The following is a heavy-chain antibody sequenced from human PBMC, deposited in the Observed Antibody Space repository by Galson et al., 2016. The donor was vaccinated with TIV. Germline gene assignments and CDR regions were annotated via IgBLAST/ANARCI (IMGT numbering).Heavy chain of an antibody. J-gene: IGHJ4*02. CDR3: ARDLGYCTSTNCYPQGFDY. CDR1: GYTFSSYD. D-gene: IGHD2-2*01. V-gene: IGHV1-8*02. Sequence: SVKVSCKAFGYTFSSYDIIWVRQAAGQGLEWVGWMNPNSGNTGYAQKFQGRVTMTRSTSMSTAYMELSSLRSEDTAVYYCARDLGYCTSTNCYPQGFDYWGQGALVTVSS. CDR2: MNPNSGNT.